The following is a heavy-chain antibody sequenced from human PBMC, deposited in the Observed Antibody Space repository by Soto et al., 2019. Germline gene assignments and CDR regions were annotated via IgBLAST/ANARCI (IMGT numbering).Heavy chain of an antibody. Sequence: GESLKVSCKGSGYSFTSYWIGWVRQMPGKGLEWMGIIYPGDSNTRYSPSLQGQVTISVHKSISTAYLQWSSLKASATAMYYCAGGGVRGVITRTRDYYGMDVWGQGTTVTVSS. J-gene: IGHJ6*02. CDR2: IYPGDSNT. CDR1: GYSFTSYW. CDR3: AGGGVRGVITRTRDYYGMDV. V-gene: IGHV5-51*01. D-gene: IGHD3-10*01.